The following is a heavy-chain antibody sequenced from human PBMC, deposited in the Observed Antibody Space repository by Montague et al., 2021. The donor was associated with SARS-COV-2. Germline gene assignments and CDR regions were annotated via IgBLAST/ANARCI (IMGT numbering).Heavy chain of an antibody. J-gene: IGHJ6*03. CDR1: GGSISSSGHY. Sequence: ETLSLTCAVYGGSISSSGHYWGWIRQPPGKGLEWIGSIYYSGSTYYNPSLKSRVTISVDTSKNQFSLKLSSVTAADTAVFYCARHSGDYTIFGVVIYYMDVWGKGTTVTVSS. V-gene: IGHV4-39*01. CDR3: ARHSGDYTIFGVVIYYMDV. D-gene: IGHD3-3*01. CDR2: IYYSGST.